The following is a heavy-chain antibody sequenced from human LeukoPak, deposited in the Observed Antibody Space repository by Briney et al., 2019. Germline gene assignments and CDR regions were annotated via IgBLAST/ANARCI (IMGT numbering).Heavy chain of an antibody. J-gene: IGHJ6*03. CDR1: GGSISSYY. D-gene: IGHD3-22*01. Sequence: SDTLSLICTVCGGSISSYYWSWIRQPPGKGLEWIGYIYYSWSTNYNPSIKRRVTISVDTSKNQFSLKLNSVTAADTAVYYCARHYYDSSGYPYYYYYMDVWGKGTTVTVSS. CDR2: IYYSWST. V-gene: IGHV4-59*07. CDR3: ARHYYDSSGYPYYYYYMDV.